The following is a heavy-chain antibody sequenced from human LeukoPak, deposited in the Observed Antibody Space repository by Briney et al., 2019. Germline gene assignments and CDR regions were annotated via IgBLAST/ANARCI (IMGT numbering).Heavy chain of an antibody. J-gene: IGHJ2*01. V-gene: IGHV4-38-2*02. CDR3: ARHPSRGRPGWYFDL. CDR1: GYSISIGYY. D-gene: IGHD2-2*01. Sequence: SEALSLTCIVSGYSISIGYYWGWIRQPPGKGLEWIGSIYHSGSTSYNPSLKNRITMSIDPSKNQFSLRLNSVTAADTAMYYCARHPSRGRPGWYFDLWGRGTLVTVSS. CDR2: IYHSGST.